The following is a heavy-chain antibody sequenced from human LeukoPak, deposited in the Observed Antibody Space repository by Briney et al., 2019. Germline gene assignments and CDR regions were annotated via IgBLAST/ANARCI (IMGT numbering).Heavy chain of an antibody. J-gene: IGHJ4*02. CDR3: AASPYYYDSSFDY. V-gene: IGHV1-46*01. CDR2: INPSGGST. Sequence: ASVKVSCKASGYTFTSYYMHWVRQAPGQGLEWMGLINPSGGSTSYAQKFQGRVTITRDMSTSTAYMELSSLRSEDTAVYYCAASPYYYDSSFDYWGQGTLVTVSS. CDR1: GYTFTSYY. D-gene: IGHD3-22*01.